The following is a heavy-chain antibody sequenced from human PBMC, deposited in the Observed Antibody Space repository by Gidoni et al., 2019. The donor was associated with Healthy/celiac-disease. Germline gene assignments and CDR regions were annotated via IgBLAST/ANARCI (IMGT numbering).Heavy chain of an antibody. Sequence: EVQLVESGGVVVQPGGSLRLSCAASGFTFDDYTMHWVRQAPGKGLEWVSLISWDGGSTYYADSVKGRFTISRDNSKNSLYLQMNSLRTEDTALYYCAKDSYDSSGYYGPDYWGQGTLVTVSS. CDR3: AKDSYDSSGYYGPDY. V-gene: IGHV3-43*01. D-gene: IGHD3-22*01. CDR1: GFTFDDYT. CDR2: ISWDGGST. J-gene: IGHJ4*02.